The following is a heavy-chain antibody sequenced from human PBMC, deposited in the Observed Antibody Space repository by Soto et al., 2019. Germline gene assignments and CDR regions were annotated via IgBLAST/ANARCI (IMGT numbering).Heavy chain of an antibody. CDR3: ARGDYYYYYYIDV. V-gene: IGHV1-18*01. CDR2: ISAYNGNT. J-gene: IGHJ6*03. Sequence: QVQLVQSGAEVKKPGASVKVSCKASVYTFTSYGISWVRQYPGQWLEWMGWISAYNGNTTYAQKLKGRVTMTTDTSTSTAYMELRSLRSDDTAVYYCARGDYYYYYYIDVWCKGTTVTVSS. CDR1: VYTFTSYG.